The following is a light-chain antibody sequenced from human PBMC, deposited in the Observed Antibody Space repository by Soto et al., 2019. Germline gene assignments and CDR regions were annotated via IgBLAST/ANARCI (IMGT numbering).Light chain of an antibody. Sequence: EIVMTQSPATLSVSPGERATLSCRASQSVSSNLAWYQQKPGQAPRLLIYGASTRATGIPARFSGSGSGTEFTLTISSLQSEDFAVYSCQQYYMSPYTFGQGTKLEIK. CDR1: QSVSSN. J-gene: IGKJ2*01. V-gene: IGKV3-15*01. CDR2: GAS. CDR3: QQYYMSPYT.